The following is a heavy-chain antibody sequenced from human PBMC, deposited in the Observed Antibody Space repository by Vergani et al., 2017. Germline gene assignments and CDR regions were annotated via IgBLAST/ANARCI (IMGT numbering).Heavy chain of an antibody. CDR3: ASDTHSGQRADR. J-gene: IGHJ5*02. V-gene: IGHV4-34*01. CDR2: INHSGST. CDR1: GGSFSGYY. D-gene: IGHD6-19*01. Sequence: QVQLQQWGAGLLKPSETLSLTCAVYGGSFSGYYWSWIRQPPGKGLEWIGEINHSGSTNYNPSLKSRVTIPVDTSKNQFSLTLTSVTASDTAVYYCASDTHSGQRADRWGQGILVTVTS.